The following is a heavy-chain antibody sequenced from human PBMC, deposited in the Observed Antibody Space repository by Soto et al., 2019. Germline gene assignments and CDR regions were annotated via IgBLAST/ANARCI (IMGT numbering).Heavy chain of an antibody. CDR1: GGTISSSSYY. D-gene: IGHD6-25*01. CDR2: IYYSGIT. CDR3: TSRTLTAVEY. J-gene: IGHJ4*02. V-gene: IGHV4-39*01. Sequence: PSETLSLTCTVSGGTISSSSYYWDWIRQPPGKGLEWIGTIYYSGITSYNPSLKSRVTMSIDSSKNQFSLKVRSVTASYTAVYYCTSRTLTAVEYWGQGALVTVSS.